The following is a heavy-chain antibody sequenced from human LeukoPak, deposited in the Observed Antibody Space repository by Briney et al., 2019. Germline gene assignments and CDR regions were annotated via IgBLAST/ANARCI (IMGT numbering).Heavy chain of an antibody. D-gene: IGHD1-26*01. Sequence: GGSLRLSCAASGFIFRSHWMHWVRQAPGKGLVWVSRINSDGSNTRNADSARGRFTISRDNAKNTLYLQMNSLRVEDTAVYYCASVGATGLGAFDIWGQGTMVTVSS. CDR1: GFIFRSHW. V-gene: IGHV3-74*01. CDR2: INSDGSNT. J-gene: IGHJ3*02. CDR3: ASVGATGLGAFDI.